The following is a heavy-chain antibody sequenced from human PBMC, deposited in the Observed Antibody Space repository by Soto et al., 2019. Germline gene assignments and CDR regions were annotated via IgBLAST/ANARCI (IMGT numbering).Heavy chain of an antibody. CDR1: GDSISNYY. D-gene: IGHD4-17*01. CDR3: ARSGDYTNYYYYMDV. CDR2: IYHSGST. J-gene: IGHJ6*03. V-gene: IGHV4-59*08. Sequence: SETLSLTCTVSGDSISNYYWSWIRQPPGKGLEWIGYIYHSGSTKYNPSLKGRVTISVAPSKNQFSLRLSSVTAADSAVYYCARSGDYTNYYYYMDVWGKGTTVTVSS.